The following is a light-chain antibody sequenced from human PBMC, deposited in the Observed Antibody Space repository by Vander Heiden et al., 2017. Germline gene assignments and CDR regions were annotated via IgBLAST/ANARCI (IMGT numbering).Light chain of an antibody. J-gene: IGKJ4*01. CDR3: QQDDDGPLT. CDR2: WAS. CDR1: QSVLYSSNNQNY. Sequence: DIVMTQSPDSLAVSLGERATINCKSSQSVLYSSNNQNYLAWYQHKPGQPPKLLIYWASARESGVPDRFSGSGSGTDFTLTISSLQAEDVAVYYCQQDDDGPLTFGGGTKVEIK. V-gene: IGKV4-1*01.